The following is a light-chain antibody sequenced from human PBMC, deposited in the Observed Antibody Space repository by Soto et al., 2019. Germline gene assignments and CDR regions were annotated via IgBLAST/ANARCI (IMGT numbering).Light chain of an antibody. Sequence: QAVVTQPPSVSGAPGQRVTISCTGSSSNIGAGYDVHWYQRLPRTAPKLLIYSNTNRPSGVPDRFSGSKSGTSASLAITGLQAEDEADYYCQSYDSSLSGSRVFGGGTKVTVL. J-gene: IGLJ2*01. V-gene: IGLV1-40*01. CDR3: QSYDSSLSGSRV. CDR2: SNT. CDR1: SSNIGAGYD.